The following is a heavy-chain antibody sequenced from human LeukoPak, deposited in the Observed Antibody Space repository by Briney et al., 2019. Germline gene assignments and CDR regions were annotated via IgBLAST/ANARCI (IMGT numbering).Heavy chain of an antibody. CDR1: GFTFSDSY. CDR3: GRGHWGLDY. V-gene: IGHV3-11*04. CDR2: ISNSGSTI. J-gene: IGHJ4*02. Sequence: GGSLRLSCAASGFTFSDSYMTWIRQAPGKGLEWVSYISNSGSTIYYADSVKGRFSISRGNAESSLYLQMNSLRVEDTAVYYCGRGHWGLDYWGQGTLVTVSS. D-gene: IGHD7-27*01.